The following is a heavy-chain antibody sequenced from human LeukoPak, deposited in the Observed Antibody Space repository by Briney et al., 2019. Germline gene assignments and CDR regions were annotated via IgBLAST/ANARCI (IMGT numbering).Heavy chain of an antibody. CDR3: ARGARVLGSSTPFDI. CDR1: GGSISLNDDY. Sequence: SETLSLTCTVSGGSISLNDDYWCWMRQPPGKGLEWIATIFYRGRSDYNPSLYSRTTISLDASRNHFSLELRSVTAADTAVFFCARGARVLGSSTPFDIWGQGTMVTVSS. D-gene: IGHD2-2*01. V-gene: IGHV4-39*07. J-gene: IGHJ3*02. CDR2: IFYRGRS.